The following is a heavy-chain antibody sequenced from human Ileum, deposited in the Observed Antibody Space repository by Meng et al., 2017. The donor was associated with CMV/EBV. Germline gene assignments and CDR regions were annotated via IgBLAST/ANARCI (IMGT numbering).Heavy chain of an antibody. CDR2: ITTTSNYI. Sequence: QLAGVGGGLGKPGGSLTVSCVASGFTFGSYSMNWVRQAPGKGLEWVSSITTTSNYIYYSDSVKGRFTISRDNAKNSLFLELNSLRVEDTATYYCARDYGGNSGYFDFWGQGILVTVSS. CDR3: ARDYGGNSGYFDF. V-gene: IGHV3-21*02. J-gene: IGHJ4*02. CDR1: GFTFGSYS. D-gene: IGHD4-23*01.